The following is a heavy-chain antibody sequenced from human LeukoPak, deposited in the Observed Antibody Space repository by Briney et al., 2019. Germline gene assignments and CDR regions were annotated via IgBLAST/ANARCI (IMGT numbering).Heavy chain of an antibody. D-gene: IGHD5-18*01. Sequence: SQTLSLTCAISGDSVSSNSAGWNWIRQSPSRGLEWLGRTYHRPKLHNDYAISVTSRITINPDTSKNQFSLQLNSVTPEDTAVYYCARHDINGYSYGYLSMKTPNWFDPWGQGTLVTVSS. V-gene: IGHV6-1*01. J-gene: IGHJ5*02. CDR1: GDSVSSNSAG. CDR2: TYHRPKLHN. CDR3: ARHDINGYSYGYLSMKTPNWFDP.